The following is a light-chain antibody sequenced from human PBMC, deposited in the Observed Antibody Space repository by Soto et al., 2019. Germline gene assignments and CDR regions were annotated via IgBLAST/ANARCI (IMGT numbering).Light chain of an antibody. CDR3: MQHTHWPHT. Sequence: DVVLTQCPLSLPVTLGQPASISCRSSQGLAHIGGSTRLSWYQQRPGQSPRRLIYGISNRDAGVPDRFIGSGSGTDFTLRISWVEAEDVGIYYCMQHTHWPHTFGQGTKVDI. CDR1: QGLAHIGGSTR. V-gene: IGKV2-30*02. J-gene: IGKJ1*01. CDR2: GIS.